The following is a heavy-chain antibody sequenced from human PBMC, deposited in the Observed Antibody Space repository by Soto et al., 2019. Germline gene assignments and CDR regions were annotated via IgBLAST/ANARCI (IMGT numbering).Heavy chain of an antibody. Sequence: SVKVACKASGGTFSSYASSWVRQAPGQGLEWMGGIIPIFGTANDAQKIQGRVTITADKSTSTAYMELSSLRSEDTAVYYCARDRGSINYYGMDVWGQGTTVTVSS. CDR1: GGTFSSYA. CDR2: IIPIFGTA. V-gene: IGHV1-69*06. J-gene: IGHJ6*02. CDR3: ARDRGSINYYGMDV. D-gene: IGHD3-10*01.